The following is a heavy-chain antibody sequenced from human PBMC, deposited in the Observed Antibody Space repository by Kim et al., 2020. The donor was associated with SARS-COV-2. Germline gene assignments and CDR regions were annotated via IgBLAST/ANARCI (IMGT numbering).Heavy chain of an antibody. D-gene: IGHD3-16*01. V-gene: IGHV4-31*02. J-gene: IGHJ4*02. CDR3: ARGGSPMITFGGGTVDY. Sequence: HKSRVTRSVDTSKNQFSLKLRSVTAADTAVYYCARGGSPMITFGGGTVDYWGQGTLVTVSS.